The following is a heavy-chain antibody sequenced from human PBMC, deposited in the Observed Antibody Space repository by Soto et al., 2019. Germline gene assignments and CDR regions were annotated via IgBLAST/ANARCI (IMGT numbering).Heavy chain of an antibody. V-gene: IGHV3-74*01. CDR2: VDSDGRGT. CDR1: GITFTNYW. Sequence: EVQLVESGGGSVQPGGSLRLSCVASGITFTNYWMHWGRQVQGKGLVWVARVDSDGRGTSYADFVEGRFTISRDNAKNTLYLQMTSLRVEDTAMDYCGTVFEHWGQGIPVTVSS. J-gene: IGHJ4*02. CDR3: GTVFEH.